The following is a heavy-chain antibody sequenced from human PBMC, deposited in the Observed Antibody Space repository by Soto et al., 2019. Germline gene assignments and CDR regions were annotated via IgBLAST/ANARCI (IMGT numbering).Heavy chain of an antibody. J-gene: IGHJ4*02. V-gene: IGHV3-30-3*01. CDR2: ISYDGSKS. CDR3: ARGPLYGSEIGGFPIDY. D-gene: IGHD3-10*01. CDR1: GFTFINHP. Sequence: QVQLVESGGGVVQPGRSLRLSCAGSGFTFINHPMHWVRQAPGKGLEWVAVISYDGSKSHYADSVKGRFILSRDHYKNTLSLQMNNLRAEDSAVYYCARGPLYGSEIGGFPIDYWGQGTLVTVSS.